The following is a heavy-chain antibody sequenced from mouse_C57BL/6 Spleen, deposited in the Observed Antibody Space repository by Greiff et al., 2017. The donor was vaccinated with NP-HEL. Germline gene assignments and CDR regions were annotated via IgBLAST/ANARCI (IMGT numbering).Heavy chain of an antibody. Sequence: QVQLQQPGAELVMPGASVKLSCKASGYTFTSYWMHWVKQRPGQGLEWIGEIDPSDSYTNYNQKFKGKSTLTVDKSSSTAYMQLSSLTSEDSAVYYCARRGFTTVVAYYAMDYWGQGTSVTVSA. CDR2: IDPSDSYT. V-gene: IGHV1-69*01. CDR1: GYTFTSYW. D-gene: IGHD1-1*01. CDR3: ARRGFTTVVAYYAMDY. J-gene: IGHJ4*01.